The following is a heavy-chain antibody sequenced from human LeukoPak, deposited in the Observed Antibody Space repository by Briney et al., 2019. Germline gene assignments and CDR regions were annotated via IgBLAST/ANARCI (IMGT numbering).Heavy chain of an antibody. D-gene: IGHD6-19*01. CDR3: AARAWGSGIAVAGTGVDY. CDR2: ISSSSSYT. V-gene: IGHV3-11*03. J-gene: IGHJ4*02. Sequence: GGSLRLSCAASGFTFSDYYMSWIRQAPGKGLEGGSYISSSSSYTNYADSVKGRFTIYRDNAKNSLFLQMNSLRAEDTAVHHCAARAWGSGIAVAGTGVDYWGQGTLVTVSS. CDR1: GFTFSDYY.